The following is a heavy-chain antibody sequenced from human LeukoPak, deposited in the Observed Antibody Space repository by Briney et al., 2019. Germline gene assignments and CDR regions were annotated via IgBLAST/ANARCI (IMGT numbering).Heavy chain of an antibody. CDR3: ARGHLYIAAAFDY. J-gene: IGHJ4*02. CDR2: ISDTGTT. V-gene: IGHV4-59*01. Sequence: PSETLSHTCTVSGGSIRSYYWSWIRQPPGKGLEWLAYISDTGTTNYNPSLKSRVTISVDTSKNQFSLKLISVTAADTSVYYCARGHLYIAAAFDYWGQGTLVTVSS. CDR1: GGSIRSYY. D-gene: IGHD6-13*01.